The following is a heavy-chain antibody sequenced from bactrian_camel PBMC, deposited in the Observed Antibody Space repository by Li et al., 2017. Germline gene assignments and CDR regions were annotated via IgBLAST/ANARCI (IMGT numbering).Heavy chain of an antibody. CDR1: VFSVDDED. J-gene: IGHJ4*01. Sequence: HVQLVESGGGSAQSGGSLTLSCAASVFSVDDEDMGWFRQAPGSECEMVSTLASYGHTYYANSVKDRFTISRDKAKNTLYLQMSNLKPDDTAIYYCAADLLYSDYNRPPGCKFDSYTYWGQGTQVTVS. V-gene: IGHV3S60*01. D-gene: IGHD4*01. CDR2: LASYGHT. CDR3: AADLLYSDYNRPPGCKFDSYTY.